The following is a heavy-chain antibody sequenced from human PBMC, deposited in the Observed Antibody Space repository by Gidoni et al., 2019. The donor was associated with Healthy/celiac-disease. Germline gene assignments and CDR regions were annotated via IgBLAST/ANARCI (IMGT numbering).Heavy chain of an antibody. CDR1: GVTFSSYS. Sequence: EVQLVESGGGLVKPGGSLRLPCAASGVTFSSYSMNWVRQAPGKWLEWVSSISSSSSYIYYADSVKGRFTISRDNAKNSLYLQMNSLRAEDTAVYYCARDLMTVAGDYDAFDIWGQGTMVTVSS. V-gene: IGHV3-21*01. CDR2: ISSSSSYI. CDR3: ARDLMTVAGDYDAFDI. J-gene: IGHJ3*02. D-gene: IGHD6-19*01.